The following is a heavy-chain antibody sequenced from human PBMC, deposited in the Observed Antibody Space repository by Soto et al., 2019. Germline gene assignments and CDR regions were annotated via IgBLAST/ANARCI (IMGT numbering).Heavy chain of an antibody. CDR2: INHSGST. J-gene: IGHJ4*02. D-gene: IGHD6-6*01. CDR1: GGSFSGYY. Sequence: QVQLQQWGAGLLKPSETLSLTCAVYGGSFSGYYWSWIRQPPGKGLEGIGEINHSGSTNYNPSLKSRVTISVDTSKNQFSLKLSSVTAADTAVYYCARGEYSSSSCCFDYWGQGTLVTVSS. V-gene: IGHV4-34*01. CDR3: ARGEYSSSSCCFDY.